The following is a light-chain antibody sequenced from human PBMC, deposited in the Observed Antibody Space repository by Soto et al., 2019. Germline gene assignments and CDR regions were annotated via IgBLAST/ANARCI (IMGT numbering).Light chain of an antibody. J-gene: IGKJ1*01. CDR1: QSISSY. CDR2: AAS. CDR3: QQSYSTLAT. Sequence: IQITQSPSTLSASVGCRFTITCRASQSISSYLNWYQQKQGKAPKLLIYAASSLQSGVPSRFSGSGYGTDFNLTISSLQTEDFATYYCQQSYSTLATFGQGTKVDIK. V-gene: IGKV1-39*01.